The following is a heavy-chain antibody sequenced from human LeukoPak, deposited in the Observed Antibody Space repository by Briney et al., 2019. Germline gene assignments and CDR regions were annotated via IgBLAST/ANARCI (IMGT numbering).Heavy chain of an antibody. CDR1: GFTFSSYA. CDR2: FSGSGGST. Sequence: GGSLRLSCAASGFTFSSYAMSWVRQAPGKGLECISGFSGSGGSTYYADSVKGRFTISRDNSKNTLYLQMNSLRAEDTAVYYCGRGLPSWFDPWGQGTLVTVSS. CDR3: GRGLPSWFDP. J-gene: IGHJ5*02. V-gene: IGHV3-23*01. D-gene: IGHD3-10*01.